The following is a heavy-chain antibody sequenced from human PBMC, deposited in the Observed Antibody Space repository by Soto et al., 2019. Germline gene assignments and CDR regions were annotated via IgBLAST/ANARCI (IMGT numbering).Heavy chain of an antibody. CDR2: ISAYNGNT. V-gene: IGHV1-18*01. Sequence: GASVKVSCKASGYTFTSYGISWVRQAPGQGFEWMGWISAYNGNTNYAQKLQGRVTMTTDTSTNTAYMELRSLRSDDTAVYYCARAGYYDILTGYSDFDYWGQGTLVTVSS. D-gene: IGHD3-9*01. J-gene: IGHJ4*02. CDR1: GYTFTSYG. CDR3: ARAGYYDILTGYSDFDY.